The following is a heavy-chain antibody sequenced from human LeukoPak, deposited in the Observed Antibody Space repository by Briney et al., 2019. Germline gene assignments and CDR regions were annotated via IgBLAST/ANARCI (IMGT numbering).Heavy chain of an antibody. J-gene: IGHJ3*02. CDR2: LNPNSGGT. D-gene: IGHD3-22*01. CDR1: GYTFTGYY. V-gene: IGHV1-2*02. Sequence: ASVKVSCKASGYTFTGYYIHWVRQAPGQGLEWMGWLNPNSGGTNYAQKFQGRVTMTRDTSISTAYMELSRLRSDDTAVYYCARGPRYYYDSRGAFDIWGQGTMVTVSS. CDR3: ARGPRYYYDSRGAFDI.